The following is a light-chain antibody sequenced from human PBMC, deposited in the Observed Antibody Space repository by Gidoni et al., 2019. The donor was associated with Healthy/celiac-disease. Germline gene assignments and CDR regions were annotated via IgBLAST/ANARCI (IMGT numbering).Light chain of an antibody. J-gene: IGLJ3*02. V-gene: IGLV1-40*01. CDR1: SSNIGAGYD. Sequence: QSVLTQPPSVSGPPGPRVTTSCTGSSSNIGAGYDVHWYQQLPGTAPKLLIYGDSNRPSGVPDRFSGSKSGTSASLAITGLQAEDEADYYCQSYDSSLSAWVFGGGTKLTVL. CDR2: GDS. CDR3: QSYDSSLSAWV.